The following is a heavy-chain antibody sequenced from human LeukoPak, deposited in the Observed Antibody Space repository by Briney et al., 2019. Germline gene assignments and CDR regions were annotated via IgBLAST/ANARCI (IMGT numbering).Heavy chain of an antibody. CDR2: IWYDGSNK. CDR3: AKLGWDDAFDI. CDR1: GFTFSSYG. Sequence: GGSLRLSCAASGFTFSSYGMHWVRQAPGKGLEWVAVIWYDGSNKYYADSVKGRFTISRDNSTDTLYLQMNSLRAEDTAVYYCAKLGWDDAFDIWGQGTMVAVSS. V-gene: IGHV3-33*06. D-gene: IGHD6-19*01. J-gene: IGHJ3*02.